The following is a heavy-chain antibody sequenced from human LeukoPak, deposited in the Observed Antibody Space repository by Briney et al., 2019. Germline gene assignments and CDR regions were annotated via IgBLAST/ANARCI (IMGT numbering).Heavy chain of an antibody. CDR2: IYYSGST. D-gene: IGHD6-13*01. J-gene: IGHJ6*02. CDR1: GGSISSYY. Sequence: SETLSLTCTVSGGSISSYYWSWIRQPPGKGLEWIGYIYYSGSTNYNPSLKSRVTISVDTSKNQFSLKLSSVTAADTAVYYCARRRIVSIAAAGRSSHYYYGMDVWGQGTTVTVSS. CDR3: ARRRIVSIAAAGRSSHYYYGMDV. V-gene: IGHV4-59*08.